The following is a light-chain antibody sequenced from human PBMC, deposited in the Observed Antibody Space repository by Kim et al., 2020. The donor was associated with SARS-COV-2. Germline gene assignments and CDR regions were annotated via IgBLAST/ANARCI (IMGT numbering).Light chain of an antibody. V-gene: IGKV3D-15*01. Sequence: PGERATLSCWASQSVSSNLAWYQQKPGQAPRLLIYGASTRATGIPARFSGSGSGTEFTLTISSLQSEDFAVYYCQQYNNWPPRWTFGQGTKVDIK. CDR2: GAS. J-gene: IGKJ1*01. CDR3: QQYNNWPPRWT. CDR1: QSVSSN.